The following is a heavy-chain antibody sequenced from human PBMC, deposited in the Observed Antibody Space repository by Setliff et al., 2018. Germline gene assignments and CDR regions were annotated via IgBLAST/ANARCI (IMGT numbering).Heavy chain of an antibody. CDR1: GFSFSAYG. J-gene: IGHJ6*03. CDR3: ARSCSGGSCIPSDYMAV. D-gene: IGHD2-15*01. Sequence: LKISCAASGFSFSAYGMHWVRQAPGKGLEWVAVIWYDGSTKYYADSVKGRFTISRDNSKNTLYLQMNSLRAEDTAVYYCARSCSGGSCIPSDYMAVWGKGTTVTVSS. CDR2: IWYDGSTK. V-gene: IGHV3-33*01.